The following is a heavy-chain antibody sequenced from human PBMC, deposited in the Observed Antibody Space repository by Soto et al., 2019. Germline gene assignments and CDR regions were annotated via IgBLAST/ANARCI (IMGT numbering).Heavy chain of an antibody. CDR1: GFTFSSHG. D-gene: IGHD6-13*01. CDR2: IWYDGSNK. V-gene: IGHV3-33*01. J-gene: IGHJ4*02. CDR3: ARLSIAAAGGFDY. Sequence: GGSLRLSCAASGFTFSSHGMHWVRQAPGKGLEWVAVIWYDGSNKYYADSVKGRFTISRDNSKNTLYLQMNSLRAEDTAVYYCARLSIAAAGGFDYWGQGTLVTVSS.